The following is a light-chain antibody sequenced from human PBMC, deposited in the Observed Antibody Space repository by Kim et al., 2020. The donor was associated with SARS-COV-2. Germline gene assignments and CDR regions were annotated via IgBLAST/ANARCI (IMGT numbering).Light chain of an antibody. Sequence: QSALTQPASVSGSPGQSITISCTGTSSDVGGYNYVSWYQQHPGKAPKLMIYDVSKRPSGVSNRFSGSKSGNTASLTISGLQAEDEADYYCSSYTSSSPLYVCGTGTKVTVL. CDR1: SSDVGGYNY. CDR3: SSYTSSSPLYV. V-gene: IGLV2-14*01. J-gene: IGLJ1*01. CDR2: DVS.